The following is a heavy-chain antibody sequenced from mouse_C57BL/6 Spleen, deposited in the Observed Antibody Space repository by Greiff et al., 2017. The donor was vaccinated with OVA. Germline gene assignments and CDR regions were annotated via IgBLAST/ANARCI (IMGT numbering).Heavy chain of an antibody. V-gene: IGHV1-81*01. CDR2: IYPRSGNT. J-gene: IGHJ4*01. Sequence: QVQLQRFGAELPRPGASVKLSCKPSAYTFPSFGLSGVKQRPGQGLEWIGEIYPRSGNTYYNEKFKGKATLTADKSSSTAYMELRSLTSEDSAVYFCARRGIYDGYYGAMDYWGQGTSVTVSS. D-gene: IGHD2-3*01. CDR1: AYTFPSFG. CDR3: ARRGIYDGYYGAMDY.